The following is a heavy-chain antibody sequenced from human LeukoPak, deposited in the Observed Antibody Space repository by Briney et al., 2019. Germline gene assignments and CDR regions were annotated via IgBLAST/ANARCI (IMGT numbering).Heavy chain of an antibody. Sequence: GGSLRLSCAASGFTFSDYYMSWIRQAPGRGLEWVSYISSSGFTIYYADSVKGRFTISRDNAKNSLYLQMNSLRAEDTAVYYCARGSTSPPPLYDFWGQGTLVTVSS. CDR1: GFTFSDYY. CDR3: ARGSTSPPPLYDF. V-gene: IGHV3-11*01. J-gene: IGHJ4*02. CDR2: ISSSGFTI. D-gene: IGHD2-2*01.